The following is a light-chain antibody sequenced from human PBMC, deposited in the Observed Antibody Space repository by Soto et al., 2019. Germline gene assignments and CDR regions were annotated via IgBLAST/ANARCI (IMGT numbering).Light chain of an antibody. V-gene: IGKV1-39*01. CDR1: QSISSW. J-gene: IGKJ1*01. CDR2: ATS. Sequence: DIQVAQSASTLSASVGDRVTITCRASQSISSWLAWYQQKPGKAPKLLIYATSSLQSGVPSRFSGSGSGTDFTLTISSLQPEDFATYYCQQSYSTPGTFGQGTKVDIK. CDR3: QQSYSTPGT.